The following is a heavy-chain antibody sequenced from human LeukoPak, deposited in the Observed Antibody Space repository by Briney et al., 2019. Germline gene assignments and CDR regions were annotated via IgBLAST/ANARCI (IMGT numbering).Heavy chain of an antibody. Sequence: GGSLRLSCAASGFTVSNNYMAWVRQAPGKGLEWVSVIYGGGGTYYGASARGRFTISRDNSQNTLYLQMNSLRAEDTAVYYCGTWPATWYGEDYWGQGTLVTVSS. V-gene: IGHV3-53*01. J-gene: IGHJ4*02. CDR3: GTWPATWYGEDY. CDR2: IYGGGGT. CDR1: GFTVSNNY. D-gene: IGHD3-10*01.